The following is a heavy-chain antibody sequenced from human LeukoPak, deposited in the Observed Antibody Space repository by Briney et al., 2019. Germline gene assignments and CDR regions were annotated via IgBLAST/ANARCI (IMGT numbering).Heavy chain of an antibody. CDR2: IYYNGNT. D-gene: IGHD2-15*01. CDR3: ARESPPRI. CDR1: GGSISSYY. V-gene: IGHV4-59*01. J-gene: IGHJ4*02. Sequence: SETLSLTCSVSGGSISSYYWSWIRQPPGKGLEWIGYIYYNGNTNYSPSLKSRVTISLDTSKIQFSLKLTSVTAADTAMYYCARESPPRIWGQGTLVTVSS.